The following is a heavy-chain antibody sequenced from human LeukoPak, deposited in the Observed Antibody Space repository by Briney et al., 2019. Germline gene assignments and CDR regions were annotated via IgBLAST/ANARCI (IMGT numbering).Heavy chain of an antibody. CDR3: AGDGLHYYDSRGDAFDI. D-gene: IGHD3-22*01. J-gene: IGHJ3*02. CDR1: GFTVSSNY. Sequence: GGSLRLSCAASGFTVSSNYMSWVRQAPGKGLEWVSVIYSGGSTYYADSVKGRFTISRDNSKNTLYLQMNSLRAEDTAVYYCAGDGLHYYDSRGDAFDIWGQGTMVTVSS. CDR2: IYSGGST. V-gene: IGHV3-53*01.